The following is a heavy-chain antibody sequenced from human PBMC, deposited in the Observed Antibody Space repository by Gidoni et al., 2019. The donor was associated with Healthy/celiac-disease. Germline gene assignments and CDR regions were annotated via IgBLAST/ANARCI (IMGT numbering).Heavy chain of an antibody. V-gene: IGHV1-69*02. D-gene: IGHD6-13*01. Sequence: QVQLVQSGAEVKKPGSSVKVSCKASGGTFSSYTISWVRQAPGQGLEWMGRIIPILGIANYAQKFQGRVTITADKSTSTAYMELSSLRSEDTAVYYCAGALAAAGDYGMTSGAKGPRSPSP. CDR3: AGALAAAGDYGMTS. CDR2: IIPILGIA. J-gene: IGHJ6*02. CDR1: GGTFSSYT.